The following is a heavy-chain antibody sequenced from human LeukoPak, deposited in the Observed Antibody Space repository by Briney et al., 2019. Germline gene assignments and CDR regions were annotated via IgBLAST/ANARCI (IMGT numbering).Heavy chain of an antibody. CDR2: ISYDGSNK. J-gene: IGHJ6*03. V-gene: IGHV3-30*18. D-gene: IGHD2-15*01. CDR3: AKDRDSALMDV. CDR1: GFTFSSYG. Sequence: PGGSLRLSCAASGFTFSSYGMHWVRQAPGKGLEWVAVISYDGSNKYYADSVKGRFTISRDNSKNTLYLQMNSLRAEDTAVYYCAKDRDSALMDVWGKGATVTVSS.